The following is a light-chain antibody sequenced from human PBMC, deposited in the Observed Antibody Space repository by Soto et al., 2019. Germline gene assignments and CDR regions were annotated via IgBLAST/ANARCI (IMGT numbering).Light chain of an antibody. CDR1: SSNIGSNT. CDR3: AAWDDSLNGYV. Sequence: QPVLTQPPSASGTPGQRVTISCSGSSSNIGSNTVNWYQQFPGSAPKLLIYSDNQRPSGVPDRFSASKSGTSASLAISWLQSEDEADYYCAAWDDSLNGYVFGTGTKLTVL. V-gene: IGLV1-44*01. CDR2: SDN. J-gene: IGLJ1*01.